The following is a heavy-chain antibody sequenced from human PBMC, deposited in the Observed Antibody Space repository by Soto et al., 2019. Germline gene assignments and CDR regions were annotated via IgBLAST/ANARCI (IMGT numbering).Heavy chain of an antibody. V-gene: IGHV1-69*13. CDR1: GGTFSSYA. D-gene: IGHD6-13*01. CDR3: ATLDWAEVGHVAATGGSDH. J-gene: IGHJ5*02. CDR2: IIPIFGTA. Sequence: ASVKVSCKASGGTFSSYAISWVRQAPGQGLEWMGGIIPIFGTANYAQKFQGRVTITADESTSTAYMELSSLRSDDTAVYYCATLDWAEVGHVAATGGSDHWGQGTLVTVSS.